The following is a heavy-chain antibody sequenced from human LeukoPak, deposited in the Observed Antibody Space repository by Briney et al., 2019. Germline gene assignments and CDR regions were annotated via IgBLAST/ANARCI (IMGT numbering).Heavy chain of an antibody. Sequence: ASVKVSCKASGYTFTSYGISWVRQAPGQGLEWMGWISAYNGNTNYAQKFQGRVTMTRDTSISTAYMELSRLRSDDTAVYYCARVSMGYFDYWGQGTLVTVSS. CDR2: ISAYNGNT. D-gene: IGHD4/OR15-4a*01. J-gene: IGHJ4*02. CDR3: ARVSMGYFDY. CDR1: GYTFTSYG. V-gene: IGHV1-18*01.